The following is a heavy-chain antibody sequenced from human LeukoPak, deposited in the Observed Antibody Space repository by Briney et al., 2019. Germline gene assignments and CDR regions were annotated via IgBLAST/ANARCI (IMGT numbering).Heavy chain of an antibody. Sequence: GASVKVSCKVSGDTFTKFTINWLRQAPGQGLEWMGGTIRISGIPNYAQKFRDRVSITADKSTSTAYMEVNSLTSIDTAIYYCAKGLYCYDFWYFDLWGHGTLVTVSS. CDR1: GDTFTKFT. V-gene: IGHV1-69*10. CDR2: TIRISGIP. CDR3: AKGLYCYDFWYFDL. D-gene: IGHD5-12*01. J-gene: IGHJ2*01.